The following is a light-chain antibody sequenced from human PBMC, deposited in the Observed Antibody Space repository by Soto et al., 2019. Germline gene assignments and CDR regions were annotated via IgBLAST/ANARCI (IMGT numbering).Light chain of an antibody. CDR2: SNN. V-gene: IGLV1-44*01. Sequence: QSVLTQPPSASGTPGQRVTISCSGSSSNIGSNTVNWYQQLPGTAPKLLIYSNNQRPSGVPDRFSGSKSGTSASLAISGLQSEDEADYYCQSYDNRLSTALFGGGTKLTVL. J-gene: IGLJ2*01. CDR1: SSNIGSNT. CDR3: QSYDNRLSTAL.